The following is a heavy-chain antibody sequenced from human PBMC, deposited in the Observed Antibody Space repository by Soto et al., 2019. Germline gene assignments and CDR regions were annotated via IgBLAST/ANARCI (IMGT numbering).Heavy chain of an antibody. CDR1: GGSISSGGSY. CDR2: IYYSGST. Sequence: NLSLTCTVSGGSISSGGSYWSWISQDPGKGLAWSGQIYYSGSTYYHPSLKSRVTISVDPSKNQFSLKLSSVTAADTAVYYCAREGGGPDPLDIWGQGTIVTVSS. CDR3: AREGGGPDPLDI. J-gene: IGHJ3*02. D-gene: IGHD1-26*01. V-gene: IGHV4-31*03.